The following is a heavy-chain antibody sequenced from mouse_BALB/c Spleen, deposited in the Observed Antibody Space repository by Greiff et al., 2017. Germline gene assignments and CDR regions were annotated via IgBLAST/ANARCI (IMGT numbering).Heavy chain of an antibody. Sequence: VQGVESGAELVRPGVSVKISCKGSGYTFTDYAMHWVKQSHAKSLEWIGVISTYYGDASYNQKFKGKATMTVDKSSSTAYMELARLTSEDSAIYYCARRGTGNAMDYWGQGTSVTVSS. CDR3: ARRGTGNAMDY. CDR2: ISTYYGDA. J-gene: IGHJ4*01. V-gene: IGHV1S137*01. D-gene: IGHD4-1*01. CDR1: GYTFTDYA.